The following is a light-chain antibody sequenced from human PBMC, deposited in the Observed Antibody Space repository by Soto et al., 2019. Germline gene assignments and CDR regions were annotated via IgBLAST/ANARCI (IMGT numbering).Light chain of an antibody. V-gene: IGKV3-11*01. CDR1: QSVSSY. CDR3: QQHGSSGR. Sequence: IVLTQSPATLSLSPGERATLSCRASQSVSSYLAWYQQKFGQAPRLLIYDASTRATGIPARSSGRGSAPDFHLTISRLEPEHLAVYYCQQHGSSGRFGQGTKVDIK. J-gene: IGKJ1*01. CDR2: DAS.